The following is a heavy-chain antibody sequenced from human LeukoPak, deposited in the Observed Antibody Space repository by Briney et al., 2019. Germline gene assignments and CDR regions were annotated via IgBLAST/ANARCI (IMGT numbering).Heavy chain of an antibody. CDR1: GFTFSSYE. CDR3: AKGARSSSGYTTD. Sequence: GGSLRLSCAASGFTFSSYEMNWVRQAPGKGLEWVSYISSSGSTIYYADSVKGRFTISRDNAKNSLFLQMNSLKTEDTAFYYRAKGARSSSGYTTDWGQGILVTVSS. D-gene: IGHD3-22*01. J-gene: IGHJ4*02. V-gene: IGHV3-48*03. CDR2: ISSSGSTI.